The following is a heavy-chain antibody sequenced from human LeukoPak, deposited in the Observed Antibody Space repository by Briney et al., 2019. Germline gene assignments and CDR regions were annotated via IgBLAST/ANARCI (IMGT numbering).Heavy chain of an antibody. D-gene: IGHD3-22*01. J-gene: IGHJ4*02. CDR1: GGSITSSSYY. Sequence: PSETLSLTCTVSGGSITSSSYYWGWIRQPPGKGLEWVGSIYYTGSTYYNPSLESRLTISVDTSKKQFSLKLTSVTAADTAVYYCARPNYYDFYFDYWGQGTLVTVSS. CDR3: ARPNYYDFYFDY. CDR2: IYYTGST. V-gene: IGHV4-39*01.